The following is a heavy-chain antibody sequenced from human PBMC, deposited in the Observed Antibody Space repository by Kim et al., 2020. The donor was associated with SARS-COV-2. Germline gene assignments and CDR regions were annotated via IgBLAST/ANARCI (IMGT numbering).Heavy chain of an antibody. D-gene: IGHD3-3*01. CDR2: IYYSGST. CDR3: ARHRKTYYDFWSGYYNYYYYYGMDV. CDR1: GGSISSYY. V-gene: IGHV4-59*08. J-gene: IGHJ6*02. Sequence: SETLSLTCTVSGGSISSYYWSWIRQPPGKGLEWIGYIYYSGSTNYNPSLKSRVTISVDTSKNQFSLKLSSVTAADTAVYYCARHRKTYYDFWSGYYNYYYYYGMDVWGQRTTVTVSS.